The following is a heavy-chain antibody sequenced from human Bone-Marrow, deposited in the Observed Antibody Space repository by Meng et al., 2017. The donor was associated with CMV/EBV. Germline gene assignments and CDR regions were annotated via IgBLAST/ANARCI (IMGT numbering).Heavy chain of an antibody. CDR3: ARGVYCSSTSCYGYYYYGMDV. Sequence: GESLKISCAASGFTFSSYSMNWVRQAPGKGLEWVSSISSSSSYIYYADSVKGRFTISRDNAKNSLYLQMNSLRAEDTAVYYCARGVYCSSTSCYGYYYYGMDVWGQGTMVTVSS. V-gene: IGHV3-21*01. J-gene: IGHJ6*02. CDR1: GFTFSSYS. CDR2: ISSSSSYI. D-gene: IGHD2-2*01.